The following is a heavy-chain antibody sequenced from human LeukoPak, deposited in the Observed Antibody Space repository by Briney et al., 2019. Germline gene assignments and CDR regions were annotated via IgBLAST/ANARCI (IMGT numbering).Heavy chain of an antibody. V-gene: IGHV3-9*01. CDR1: GFTFDDYA. CDR2: INWNSGRM. CDR3: AKDGQRRAVSVVTYMDV. D-gene: IGHD6-19*01. Sequence: GRSLRLSCAAAGFTFDDYAMHWIRQAPGKGLEWVSTINWNSGRMEYADSVKGRFTISRDNAKNSLYLQMNSLRDEDTALYYCAKDGQRRAVSVVTYMDVWGKGTTVTVSS. J-gene: IGHJ6*03.